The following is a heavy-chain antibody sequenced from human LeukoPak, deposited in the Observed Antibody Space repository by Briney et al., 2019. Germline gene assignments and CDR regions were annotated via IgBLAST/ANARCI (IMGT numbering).Heavy chain of an antibody. D-gene: IGHD2-15*01. CDR1: GFTFRSYA. J-gene: IGHJ5*02. CDR3: AKVNGYCSGGSCPGWFDP. Sequence: GGSLRLSCAASGFTFRSYAMSWVRQAPGKGLEWVSSISAGGDRANFADSVKGRFTISRDNSKNTLYLQMNSLRAEDTAVYYCAKVNGYCSGGSCPGWFDPWGQGTLVTVSS. V-gene: IGHV3-23*01. CDR2: ISAGGDRA.